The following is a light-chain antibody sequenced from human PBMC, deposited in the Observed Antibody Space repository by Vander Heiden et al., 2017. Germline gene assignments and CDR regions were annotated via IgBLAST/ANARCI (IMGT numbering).Light chain of an antibody. V-gene: IGKV3-20*01. CDR3: QHDDFSLVI. CDR1: QTFSRNY. J-gene: IGKJ4*01. Sequence: EIVLTQSPGTLSLFPGERATLSCRASQTFSRNYLAWYQQKPGLPPRLLIYGISYRAAGIPDRFSGSGSGTDFTLTISRLEPEDFAVYYCQHDDFSLVIFGGGTMVEIK. CDR2: GIS.